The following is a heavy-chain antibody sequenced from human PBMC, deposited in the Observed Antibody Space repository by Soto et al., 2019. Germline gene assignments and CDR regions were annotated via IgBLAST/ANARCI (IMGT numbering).Heavy chain of an antibody. CDR2: TLYRSSKWYN. D-gene: IGHD4-17*01. J-gene: IGHJ6*02. CDR1: GDSVSTNIAA. V-gene: IGHV6-1*01. CDR3: ARDAAPTLDYPHGMDV. Sequence: SQTLSLTCAISGDSVSTNIAAWSWIRQSPSRGLEWLGRTLYRSSKWYNEYAVSVKSRMTINPDTSKNQFSLQLNSVTPEDTALYYSARDAAPTLDYPHGMDVCAHGTAVTVSS.